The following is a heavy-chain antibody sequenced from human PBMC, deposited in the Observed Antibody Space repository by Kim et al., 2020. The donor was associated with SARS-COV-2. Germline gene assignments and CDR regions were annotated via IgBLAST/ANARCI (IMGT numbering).Heavy chain of an antibody. D-gene: IGHD2-21*02. CDR3: ARWADTREGGYCLDY. CDR2: IVDDGSQK. Sequence: GGSLRLSCAVSGSPFSRHGMHWVRQAPGKGLEWVAVIVDDGSQKYYTDSVKGRFTVSKDNSRNTLYLQMDSLRADDTAVYYCARWADTREGGYCLDYWGQGTLVTVSS. CDR1: GSPFSRHG. V-gene: IGHV3-33*05. J-gene: IGHJ4*02.